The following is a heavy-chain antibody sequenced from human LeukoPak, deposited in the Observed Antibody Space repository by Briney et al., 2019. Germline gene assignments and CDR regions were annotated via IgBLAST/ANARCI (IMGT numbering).Heavy chain of an antibody. Sequence: PGGSLRLSCAPSGFTFSRLGMQWVRQAPGKGLEWVAVIWYDGSNKYYADSVKGRFTISRDNSKNTLYLQMDSLRAEDTAVYYCVEDRRGYWGQGTLVTVSS. CDR1: GFTFSRLG. V-gene: IGHV3-33*06. J-gene: IGHJ4*02. CDR2: IWYDGSNK. CDR3: VEDRRGY.